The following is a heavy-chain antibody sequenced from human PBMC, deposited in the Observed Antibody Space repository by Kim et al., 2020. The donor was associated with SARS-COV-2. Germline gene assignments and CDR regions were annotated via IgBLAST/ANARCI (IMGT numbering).Heavy chain of an antibody. Sequence: SVKVSCKASGYTFSSFALHWVRQAPGQRLEWMGWINAGNGNTKYSQKFQGRVTITRDAYATTAYMEVPSLRSEDTAVYYCARGFYYDDSGYYFFDHWGQ. CDR2: INAGNGNT. CDR1: GYTFSSFA. CDR3: ARGFYYDDSGYYFFDH. J-gene: IGHJ4*02. D-gene: IGHD3-22*01. V-gene: IGHV1-3*01.